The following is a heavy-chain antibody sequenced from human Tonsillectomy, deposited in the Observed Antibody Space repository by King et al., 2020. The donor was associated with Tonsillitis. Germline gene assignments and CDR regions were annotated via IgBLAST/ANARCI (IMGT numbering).Heavy chain of an antibody. CDR1: GFTFSSYA. D-gene: IGHD2-15*01. J-gene: IGHJ4*02. CDR2: ISGGGGST. Sequence: EVQLVESGGGLVQPGGSLRVSCAASGFTFSSYAMSWVRQAPGKGLEWVSLISGGGGSTYYADSVKGRFTISRDNSKNTLYLQMNSLRVEDTAGYYCAKDPTEDKTTDDCDYWGQGTRVTVSS. CDR3: AKDPTEDKTTDDCDY. V-gene: IGHV3-23*04.